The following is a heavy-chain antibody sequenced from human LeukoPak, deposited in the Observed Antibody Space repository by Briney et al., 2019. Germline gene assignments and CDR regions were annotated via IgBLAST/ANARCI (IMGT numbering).Heavy chain of an antibody. CDR2: IYYSGST. V-gene: IGHV4-39*07. CDR3: ARDWNYNWGSGDAFDI. J-gene: IGHJ3*02. D-gene: IGHD7-27*01. CDR1: GGSISSSSYY. Sequence: SETLSLTCTVSGGSISSSSYYWGWIRQPPGKGLEWIGSIYYSGSTYYNPSLKSRVTISVDTSKNQFSLKLSSVTAADTAVYYCARDWNYNWGSGDAFDIWGQGTMVTVSS.